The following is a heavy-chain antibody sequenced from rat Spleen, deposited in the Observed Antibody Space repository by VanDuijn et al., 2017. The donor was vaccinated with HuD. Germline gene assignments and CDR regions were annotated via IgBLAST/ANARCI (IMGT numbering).Heavy chain of an antibody. J-gene: IGHJ2*01. Sequence: QVQLKESGPGLVQPSQTLSLACTVSGFSLTSHHIHWVRQPSGKGLEWMGVIWTGGNTESSSALRSRLSISRDTSKSQVFLNMNSLQTEDTATYYCARELPGYNPFDYWGQGVMVTVSS. CDR3: ARELPGYNPFDY. D-gene: IGHD1-4*01. CDR1: GFSLTSHH. V-gene: IGHV2-43*01. CDR2: IWTGGNT.